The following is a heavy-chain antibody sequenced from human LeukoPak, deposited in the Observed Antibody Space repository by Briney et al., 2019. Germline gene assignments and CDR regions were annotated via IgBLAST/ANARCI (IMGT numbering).Heavy chain of an antibody. V-gene: IGHV3-23*01. D-gene: IGHD1-1*01. CDR2: ISGSGGGT. CDR1: GFTFSSYA. Sequence: GGSLRLSCAASGFTFSSYAMSWVRQAPGKGLEWVSTISGSGGGTYYADSVKGRFTISRDNAKNTVYLQMNSLRAEDTAVYYCATSRTFDYWGQGTLVTVSS. CDR3: ATSRTFDY. J-gene: IGHJ4*02.